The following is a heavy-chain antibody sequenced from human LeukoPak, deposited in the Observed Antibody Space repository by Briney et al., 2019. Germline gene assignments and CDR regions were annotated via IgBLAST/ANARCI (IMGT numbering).Heavy chain of an antibody. D-gene: IGHD1-26*01. CDR3: ASWGEGALDN. Sequence: GGSLRLSCAASGFIVRNYYLSWVRQAPGKGLEWVSVIYSGGSTYYADSVEGRFTISRDNAKKSLYLQMNSLRVEDTGVYYCASWGEGALDNWGQGTLVTVSS. CDR1: GFIVRNYY. V-gene: IGHV3-53*01. CDR2: IYSGGST. J-gene: IGHJ4*02.